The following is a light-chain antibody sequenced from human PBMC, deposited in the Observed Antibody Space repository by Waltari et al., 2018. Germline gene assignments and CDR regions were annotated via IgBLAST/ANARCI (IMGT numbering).Light chain of an antibody. CDR1: QSISSY. CDR2: AAS. Sequence: DIEMTQSPASLSASGGDRVTITCRASQSISSYLNWYQQKPWKAPKLLIYAASSLQSGVPSRFSGSGSGTDFTLTISSLQPEDFATYYCQQSYSTPLFTFGPGTKVDIK. J-gene: IGKJ3*01. CDR3: QQSYSTPLFT. V-gene: IGKV1-39*01.